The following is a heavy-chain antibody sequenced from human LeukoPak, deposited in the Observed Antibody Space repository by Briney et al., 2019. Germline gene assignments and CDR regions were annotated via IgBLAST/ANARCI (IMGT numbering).Heavy chain of an antibody. V-gene: IGHV1-8*01. CDR1: GYTFTSYG. CDR2: MNPNSGNT. J-gene: IGHJ4*02. Sequence: ASVKVSCKASGYTFTSYGINWVRQATGQGLEWMGWMNPNSGNTGYAQKFQGRVTMTRNTSISTAYMELSSLRSEDTAVYYCARGPCIGGDCYSYYFDYWGQGTLVTVSS. CDR3: ARGPCIGGDCYSYYFDY. D-gene: IGHD2-21*02.